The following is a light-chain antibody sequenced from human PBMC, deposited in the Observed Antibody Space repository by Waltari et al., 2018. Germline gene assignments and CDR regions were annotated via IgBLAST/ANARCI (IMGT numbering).Light chain of an antibody. V-gene: IGKV1-5*03. CDR2: KAS. CDR3: QQYHSYSPYT. Sequence: DIQMTPSPSLLSASVEDRVTITCRASHTISIYFACYQQKPGKAPNLLIYKASTLESGVPSRFSGSGSGTEFTLPISSLQPDDFATYYCQQYHSYSPYTFGQGTTLDIK. CDR1: HTISIY. J-gene: IGKJ2*01.